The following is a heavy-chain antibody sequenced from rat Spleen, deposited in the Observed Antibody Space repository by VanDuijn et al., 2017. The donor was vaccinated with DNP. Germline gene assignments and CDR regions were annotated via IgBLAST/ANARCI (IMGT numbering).Heavy chain of an antibody. CDR2: IIYDGSST. Sequence: EVQLMESGGGLVQPGRSLKLSCAASGFTFGDYAMAWVRQSPKKGLEWVATIIYDGSSTYYRDSVRGRFTISRDNAKSTLYLQMDSLRSEETATYYCARVQVGYYAMDAWGQGTSVTVSS. J-gene: IGHJ4*01. CDR1: GFTFGDYA. V-gene: IGHV5-7*01. D-gene: IGHD1-1*01. CDR3: ARVQVGYYAMDA.